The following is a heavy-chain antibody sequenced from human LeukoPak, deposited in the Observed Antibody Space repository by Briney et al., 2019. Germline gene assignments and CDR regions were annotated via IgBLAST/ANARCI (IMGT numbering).Heavy chain of an antibody. CDR2: IYYSGST. J-gene: IGHJ4*02. V-gene: IGHV4-59*08. D-gene: IGHD3-9*01. CDR1: GGSISSYY. CDR3: ARHKRYFDWLISPGPFDY. Sequence: SETLSLTCTVSGGSISSYYWSWIRQPPGKGLEWIGYIYYSGSTNYNPSLKSRVTISVDTSKNQFSLKLSSVTAADTAVYYCARHKRYFDWLISPGPFDYWGQETLVTVSS.